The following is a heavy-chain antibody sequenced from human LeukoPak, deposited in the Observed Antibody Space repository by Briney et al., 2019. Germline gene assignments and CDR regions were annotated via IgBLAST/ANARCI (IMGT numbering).Heavy chain of an antibody. V-gene: IGHV1-2*02. CDR2: NNPNSGGT. J-gene: IGHJ4*02. CDR3: ARDRGELLRPFDY. CDR1: GYTFTGYY. D-gene: IGHD1-26*01. Sequence: ASVKVSCKASGYTFTGYYMHWVRQAPGQGPEWMGWNNPNSGGTNYAQKFQGRVTMTRDTSISTAYMELSRLRSDDTAVYYCARDRGELLRPFDYWGQGTLVTVSS.